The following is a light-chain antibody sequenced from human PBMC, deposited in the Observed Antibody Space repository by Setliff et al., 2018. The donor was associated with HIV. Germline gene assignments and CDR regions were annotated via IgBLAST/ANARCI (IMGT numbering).Light chain of an antibody. CDR1: RSDVGGYNY. J-gene: IGLJ1*01. V-gene: IGLV2-8*01. CDR2: AVN. Sequence: GQSVTISCTGTRSDVGGYNYVSWYQIQPGKAPRLIIYAVNKRPSWVSNRFSASKSGNAAYLTVSGLQAEDEADYYCSSYAGGDIYVFGSGTKGTV. CDR3: SSYAGGDIYV.